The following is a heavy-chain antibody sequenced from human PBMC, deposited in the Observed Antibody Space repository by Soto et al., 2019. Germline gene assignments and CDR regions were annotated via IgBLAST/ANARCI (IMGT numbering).Heavy chain of an antibody. D-gene: IGHD2-15*01. CDR2: IYYSGST. CDR3: ARDNCSGGSCYSLSWYFDL. CDR1: GGSISSGDYY. V-gene: IGHV4-30-4*01. J-gene: IGHJ2*01. Sequence: QVQLQESGPGLVKPSQTLSLTCTVSGGSISSGDYYWSWIRQPPGKGLEWIGYIYYSGSTYYNPSLKSRVTISVDTSKNQFSLKLSSVTAADTAVYYCARDNCSGGSCYSLSWYFDLWGRGTLVTVSS.